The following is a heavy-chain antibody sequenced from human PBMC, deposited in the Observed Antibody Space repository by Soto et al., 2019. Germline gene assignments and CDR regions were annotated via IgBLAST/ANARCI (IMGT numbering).Heavy chain of an antibody. V-gene: IGHV3-23*01. CDR1: GFTFGSYA. Sequence: EVQLLESGGGLVQPGGSLRLSCAASGFTFGSYAMNWLRQAPGRGMECVSFISGSGLTTYYAGSVKGRFTVSRDNSKNTLYLQMNSLRAEDTALYYCAKIRGPSYSHYAMDVWGKGTTVTVSS. J-gene: IGHJ6*04. CDR2: ISGSGLTT. D-gene: IGHD3-16*01. CDR3: AKIRGPSYSHYAMDV.